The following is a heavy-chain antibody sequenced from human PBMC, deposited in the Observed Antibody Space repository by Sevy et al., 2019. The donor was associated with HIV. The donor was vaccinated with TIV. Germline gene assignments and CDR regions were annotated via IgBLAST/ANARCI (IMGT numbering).Heavy chain of an antibody. CDR3: ARDPDDFWSGYYYHYYGIDV. Sequence: GGSLRLSCAASGFTFSSYSMNWVRQAPGKGLEWVSYISSSSSTIYYADSVKGRFTISRDNAKNSLYLQMNSLRAEDTAVYYCARDPDDFWSGYYYHYYGIDVWGQGTTVTVSS. V-gene: IGHV3-48*01. CDR2: ISSSSSTI. J-gene: IGHJ6*02. CDR1: GFTFSSYS. D-gene: IGHD3-3*01.